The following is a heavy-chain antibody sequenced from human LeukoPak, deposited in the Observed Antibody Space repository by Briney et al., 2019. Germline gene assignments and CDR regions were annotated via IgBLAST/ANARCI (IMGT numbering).Heavy chain of an antibody. D-gene: IGHD3-22*01. Sequence: PGGSLRLSCAASGFTVSSNYMSWVRQAPGKGLEWVSAISGSGGSTYYADSVKGRFTISRDNSKNTLYLQMNSLRAEDTAVYYCAKERHYYDSSGYYYYFDYWGQGTLVTVSS. CDR2: ISGSGGST. V-gene: IGHV3-23*01. CDR3: AKERHYYDSSGYYYYFDY. J-gene: IGHJ4*02. CDR1: GFTVSSNY.